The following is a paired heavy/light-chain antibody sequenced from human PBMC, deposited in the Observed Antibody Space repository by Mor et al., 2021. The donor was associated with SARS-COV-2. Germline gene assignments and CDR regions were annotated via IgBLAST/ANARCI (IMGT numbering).Heavy chain of an antibody. CDR2: IWYDGSNK. CDR3: ARDYIVVVPAAMSGSDYYYYYGMDV. V-gene: IGHV3-33*01. J-gene: IGHJ6*02. D-gene: IGHD2-2*01. CDR1: GFTFSSYG. Sequence: QVQLVESGGGVVQPGRSLRLSCAASGFTFSSYGMHWVRQAPGKGLEWVAVIWYDGSNKYYADSVKGRFTISRDNSKNTLYLQMNSLRAEDTAVYYCARDYIVVVPAAMSGSDYYYYYGMDVWGQGTTVTVSS.
Light chain of an antibody. V-gene: IGLV3-25*03. Sequence: SYELTQPPSVSVSPGQTARITCSGDALPKQYAYWYQQKPGQAPVLVIYKDSERPSGIPERFSGSSSGTTVTLTISGVQAEDEADYYCQSADSSGTYRVFGTGTKVTVL. CDR2: KDS. J-gene: IGLJ1*01. CDR3: QSADSSGTYRV. CDR1: ALPKQY.